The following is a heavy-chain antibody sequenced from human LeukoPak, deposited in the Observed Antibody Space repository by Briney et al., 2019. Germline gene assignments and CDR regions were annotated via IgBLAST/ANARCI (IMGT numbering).Heavy chain of an antibody. CDR2: IYYSGST. Sequence: PSETLSLTCTVSGGSFSSSTYYWGWIRQPPGKGLEWIGSIYYSGSTYYNPSLKSRVTISGDTSKNQFSLKLSPVTAADTAVYYCARDSHFGRGWFDPWGQGTLVTVSS. V-gene: IGHV4-39*07. CDR3: ARDSHFGRGWFDP. J-gene: IGHJ5*02. D-gene: IGHD3-16*01. CDR1: GGSFSSSTYY.